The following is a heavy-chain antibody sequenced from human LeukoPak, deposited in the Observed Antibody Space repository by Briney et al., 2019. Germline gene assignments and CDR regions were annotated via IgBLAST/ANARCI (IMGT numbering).Heavy chain of an antibody. V-gene: IGHV1-2*02. Sequence: GSMKVSCKASGYTFTGCFIHYVRQAPGQGLEWMGWIDPNSDNIRYSETFKDRVTMTRDTSTNTAYMELSWLRSDDTAVYYCARSAYNYGYVYFDHWGQGTLVIVSS. CDR2: IDPNSDNI. J-gene: IGHJ4*02. CDR1: GYTFTGCF. D-gene: IGHD5-18*01. CDR3: ARSAYNYGYVYFDH.